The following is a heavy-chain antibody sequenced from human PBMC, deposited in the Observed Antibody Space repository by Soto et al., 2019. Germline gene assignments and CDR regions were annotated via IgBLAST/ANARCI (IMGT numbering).Heavy chain of an antibody. CDR2: IYHSGST. CDR3: ARVPGP. D-gene: IGHD7-27*01. CDR1: GDSITSNSYS. V-gene: IGHV4-30-2*01. Sequence: SETLSLTCTVSGDSITSNSYSWSWIRQPPGKGLEWIGYIYHSGSTYYNPSLKSRVTISVDRSKNQFSLKLSSVTAADTAVYYCARVPGPWGQGTLVTVSS. J-gene: IGHJ5*02.